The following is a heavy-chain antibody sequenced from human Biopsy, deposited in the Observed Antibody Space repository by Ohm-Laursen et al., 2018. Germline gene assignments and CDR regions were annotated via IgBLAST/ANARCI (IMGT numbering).Heavy chain of an antibody. D-gene: IGHD1-26*01. V-gene: IGHV1-58*01. CDR3: AAEVGVTVDVGF. CDR1: GFTFSNSV. Sequence: ASSVKVSCKASGFTFSNSVVQWVRQARGQRLEWIGWIVVGSGYAVYAQNFQEIVTITRDLSTSTANMELSSLRSDDTAVYYCAAEVGVTVDVGFWGQGTLVTVSS. J-gene: IGHJ4*02. CDR2: IVVGSGYA.